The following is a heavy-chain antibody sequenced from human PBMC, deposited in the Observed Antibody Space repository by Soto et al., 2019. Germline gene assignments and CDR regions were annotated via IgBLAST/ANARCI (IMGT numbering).Heavy chain of an antibody. D-gene: IGHD3-10*01. CDR1: GFTFSGHT. V-gene: IGHV3-21*01. CDR3: ARCMGFDGSGYAFFDS. J-gene: IGHJ4*02. CDR2: VSSSSSNI. Sequence: EVQLVESGGGLVKPGGSLRLSCAASGFTFSGHTINWVRQAPGKGLEWVSSVSSSSSNIYYAASVKGRFTVSRNNAEKSLYLQMNSLRAEDTAMYYCARCMGFDGSGYAFFDSWGQGTLVTVSS.